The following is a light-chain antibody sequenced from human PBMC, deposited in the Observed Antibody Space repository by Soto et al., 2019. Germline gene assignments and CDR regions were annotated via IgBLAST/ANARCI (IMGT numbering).Light chain of an antibody. CDR2: DAS. Sequence: DIQMTQSPSSLSASVGDRVTITCQASHDISNSLNWYQQRPGTAPNLLIYDASNLGTGVPLRFSGSGYGTDFSFTISSLQPEDIGTYYCQQYENLPLTFGGGTKVEI. CDR3: QQYENLPLT. CDR1: HDISNS. V-gene: IGKV1-33*01. J-gene: IGKJ4*01.